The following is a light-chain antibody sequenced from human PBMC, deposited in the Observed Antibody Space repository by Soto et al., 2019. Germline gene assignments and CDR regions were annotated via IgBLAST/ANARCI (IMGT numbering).Light chain of an antibody. V-gene: IGKV1-27*01. J-gene: IGKJ4*01. Sequence: DIQMTQSPSSLSASVGDRVTITCRARQGISDYLAWYQQNPGKVPKLLIYAASTMQSGVPSRFSGSGSGTDFSLTISNLQPEDVGTYYCQNYNSVPLTFGGGTKVEI. CDR2: AAS. CDR3: QNYNSVPLT. CDR1: QGISDY.